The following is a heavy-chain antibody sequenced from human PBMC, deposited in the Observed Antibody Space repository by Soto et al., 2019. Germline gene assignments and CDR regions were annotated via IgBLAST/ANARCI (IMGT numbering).Heavy chain of an antibody. J-gene: IGHJ4*02. CDR3: AKDRGIPGTSDY. CDR1: GFTFSSYG. Sequence: GGSLRLSCAASGFTFSSYGMHWVRQAPGKGLEWVAVISYDGSNKYYADSVKGRFTISRDNAKNTLYLQMNSLRAEDTAVYYCAKDRGIPGTSDYWGQGTLVTVSS. CDR2: ISYDGSNK. D-gene: IGHD1-20*01. V-gene: IGHV3-30*18.